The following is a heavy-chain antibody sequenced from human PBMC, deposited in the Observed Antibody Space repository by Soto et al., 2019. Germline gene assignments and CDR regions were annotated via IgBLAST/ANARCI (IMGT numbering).Heavy chain of an antibody. CDR1: GGSISSGGYY. J-gene: IGHJ5*02. D-gene: IGHD6-13*01. CDR3: ARVFMIAAAGYNWFDP. CDR2: IYYSGST. Sequence: PSETLSLTCTVSGGSISSGGYYWSWIRQHPGKGPEWIGYIYYSGSTYYNPSLKSRVTISVDTSKNQFSLKLSSVTAADTAVYYCARVFMIAAAGYNWFDPWGQGTLVTVSS. V-gene: IGHV4-31*03.